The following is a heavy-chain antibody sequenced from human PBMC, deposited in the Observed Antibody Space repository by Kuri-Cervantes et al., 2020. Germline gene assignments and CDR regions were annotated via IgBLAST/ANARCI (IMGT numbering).Heavy chain of an antibody. CDR1: GFTFSSYA. J-gene: IGHJ6*03. CDR3: AKGPSTVTTSCVYYYYYYYMDV. D-gene: IGHD4-17*01. CDR2: ISGSGGST. Sequence: GESLKISCAASGFTFSSYAMSWVRQAPGKGLEWVSAISGSGGSTYYADSVKGRFTISRDNSKNTLYLQMNSLRAEDTAVYYCAKGPSTVTTSCVYYYYYYYMDVWGKGTTVTVSS. V-gene: IGHV3-23*01.